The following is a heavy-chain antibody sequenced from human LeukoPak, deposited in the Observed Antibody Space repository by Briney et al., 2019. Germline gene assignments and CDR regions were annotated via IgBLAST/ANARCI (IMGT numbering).Heavy chain of an antibody. Sequence: GASVKVSCKASGGTFSSYAISWVRQAPGQGLEWMGGIIPTFGTANYAQKFQGRVTITADESTSTAYMELSSLRSEDTAVYYCARDFRIVVVPAEHDAFDIWGQGTMVTVSS. CDR2: IIPTFGTA. V-gene: IGHV1-69*13. D-gene: IGHD2-2*01. CDR3: ARDFRIVVVPAEHDAFDI. J-gene: IGHJ3*02. CDR1: GGTFSSYA.